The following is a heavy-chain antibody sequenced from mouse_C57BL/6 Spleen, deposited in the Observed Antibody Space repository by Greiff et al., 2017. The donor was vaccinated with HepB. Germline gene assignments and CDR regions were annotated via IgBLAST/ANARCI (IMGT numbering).Heavy chain of an antibody. V-gene: IGHV5-17*01. CDR3: ARGGIYYGSSHWYFDV. Sequence: EVHLVESGGGLVKPGGSLKLSCAASGFTFSDYGMHWVRQAPEKGLEWVAYISSGSSTIYYADTVKGRFTISRDNAKNTLFLQMTSLRSEDTAMYYCARGGIYYGSSHWYFDVWGTGTTVTVSS. CDR2: ISSGSSTI. J-gene: IGHJ1*03. D-gene: IGHD1-1*01. CDR1: GFTFSDYG.